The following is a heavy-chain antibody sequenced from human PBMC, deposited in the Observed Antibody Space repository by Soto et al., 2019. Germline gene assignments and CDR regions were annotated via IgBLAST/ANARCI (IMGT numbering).Heavy chain of an antibody. CDR2: ISGYNGNT. D-gene: IGHD3-3*01. CDR1: GYTFTNYG. CDR3: AGEGQAPYYTSGMDV. V-gene: IGHV1-18*01. J-gene: IGHJ6*02. Sequence: QVQVVQSGDEVKKPGASVKVSCKASGYTFTNYGFSWVRQAPGQGLEWMGWISGYNGNTKYAEKFQGRVTITTDTTTSTVQMELRSLRSDETAVYYCAGEGQAPYYTSGMDVWGQGAAFTVSS.